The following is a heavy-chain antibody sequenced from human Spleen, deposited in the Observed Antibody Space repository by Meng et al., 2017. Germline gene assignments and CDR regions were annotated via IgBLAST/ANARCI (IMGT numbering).Heavy chain of an antibody. J-gene: IGHJ4*02. D-gene: IGHD6-13*01. CDR2: IDPKSGDT. CDR3: ARDEDISAAGKLFGDY. Sequence: HVQLVESGAEVKKPGASVKVSCKPSGYNFPDYWLHWVRRAPGQGLEWMRRIDPKSGDTHYAQRFQGRVTMTGDTSISTAYMELSGLRSDDTAMYYCARDEDISAAGKLFGDYWGQGTLVTVSS. V-gene: IGHV1-2*06. CDR1: GYNFPDYW.